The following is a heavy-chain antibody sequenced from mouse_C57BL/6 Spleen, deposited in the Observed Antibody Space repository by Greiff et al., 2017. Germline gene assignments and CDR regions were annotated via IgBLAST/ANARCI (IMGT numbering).Heavy chain of an antibody. V-gene: IGHV1-42*01. Sequence: VQLQQSGAELVKPGASVKISCKASGYSFTGYYMHWVKQSPEKGLEWIGEINPSTGGTTYNQKFKGKATLTVDKSSSTAYMQLKSLTSEDSAVYYCARRRDGGYFDDWGQGTTLTVSS. CDR2: INPSTGGT. CDR3: ARRRDGGYFDD. CDR1: GYSFTGYY. D-gene: IGHD3-3*01. J-gene: IGHJ2*01.